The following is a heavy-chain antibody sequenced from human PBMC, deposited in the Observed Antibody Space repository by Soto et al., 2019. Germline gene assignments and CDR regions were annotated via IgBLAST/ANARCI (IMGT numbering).Heavy chain of an antibody. D-gene: IGHD6-13*01. CDR1: GFTFSSYG. CDR3: AKDFGRIAATATFDY. CDR2: TSYDGSNK. V-gene: IGHV3-30*18. Sequence: QVQLVESGGGVVQPGRSLRLSCAASGFTFSSYGMHWVRKAPGKGLEWVAVTSYDGSNKYYTDSLKGRFTISRDNSKNTLYLQMNSLRSEDTAVYYCAKDFGRIAATATFDYWGQATLLTVSS. J-gene: IGHJ4*02.